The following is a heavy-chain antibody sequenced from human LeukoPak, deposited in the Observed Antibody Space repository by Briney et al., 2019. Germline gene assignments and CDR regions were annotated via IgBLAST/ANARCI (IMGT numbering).Heavy chain of an antibody. CDR1: GYSFTSYW. J-gene: IGHJ4*02. D-gene: IGHD3-22*01. CDR2: IYPGDSDT. Sequence: GESLKISCQGSGYSFTSYWIGWVRQMPGKGLEWMGIIYPGDSDTRYSPSFQGQVTISADKSISTAYLQWSSLKASDTAMYYCARSYYDSSGYYFPFDYWGQGTLVTVSS. V-gene: IGHV5-51*01. CDR3: ARSYYDSSGYYFPFDY.